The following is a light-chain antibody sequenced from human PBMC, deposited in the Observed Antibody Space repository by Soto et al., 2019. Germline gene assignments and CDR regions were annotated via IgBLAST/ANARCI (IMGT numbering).Light chain of an antibody. CDR3: MQGTNWPPVT. CDR2: KAS. CDR1: HSLMYSDGISY. V-gene: IGKV2-30*01. J-gene: IGKJ2*01. Sequence: DVVMTQSPLSLPVTLGQPAPISCRSSHSLMYSDGISYLSWFQQRPGQSPRRLIYKASNRDSWVQDRFSGSGSGTDFTLKISRVEADDVGVYYCMQGTNWPPVTLGQGTKLEIK.